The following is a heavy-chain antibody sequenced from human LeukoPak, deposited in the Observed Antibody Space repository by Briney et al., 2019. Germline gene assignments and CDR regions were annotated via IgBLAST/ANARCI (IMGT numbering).Heavy chain of an antibody. CDR3: ARDGGYTNSWYDY. CDR2: INPSGDIT. J-gene: IGHJ4*02. V-gene: IGHV1-46*01. D-gene: IGHD3-16*01. Sequence: ASVKVSCKASGYTFTSHYLHWVRQAPGQGLECMGIINPSGDITNYAQKFQGRVTMTRDTSTSTVYMELRSLRSEDTAVYYCARDGGYTNSWYDYWGQGTLVTVSP. CDR1: GYTFTSHY.